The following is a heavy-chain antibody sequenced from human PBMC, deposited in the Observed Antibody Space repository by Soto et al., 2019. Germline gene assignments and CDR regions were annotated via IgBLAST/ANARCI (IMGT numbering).Heavy chain of an antibody. CDR2: IYYGEST. D-gene: IGHD4-17*01. Sequence: QVLVRESGPGLVKPSQTLTLSCTVSGGSVDSGNHYWNWIRQPPGKGLEWIGYIYYGESTNYNPALQRRATISVDTSQSRFSLGLTSVTAADTAVYYCARDMGSAMTTRIFDHWGQGTLVHVSS. CDR3: ARDMGSAMTTRIFDH. J-gene: IGHJ4*02. V-gene: IGHV4-30-4*01. CDR1: GGSVDSGNHY.